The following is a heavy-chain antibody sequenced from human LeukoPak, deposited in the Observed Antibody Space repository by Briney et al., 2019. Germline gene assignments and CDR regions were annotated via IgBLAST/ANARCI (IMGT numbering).Heavy chain of an antibody. Sequence: SETLSLTCSVSGGSVSSGSYYWSWIRQPPGKGLEWIGCIYYSGSTNYNPSLKNRVTISVDTSKNQFSLKLSSVTAADTAVYYCARDYGSGNYRYLNWFDPWGQGILVTVSS. V-gene: IGHV4-61*01. CDR2: IYYSGST. J-gene: IGHJ5*02. CDR1: GGSVSSGSYY. D-gene: IGHD3-10*01. CDR3: ARDYGSGNYRYLNWFDP.